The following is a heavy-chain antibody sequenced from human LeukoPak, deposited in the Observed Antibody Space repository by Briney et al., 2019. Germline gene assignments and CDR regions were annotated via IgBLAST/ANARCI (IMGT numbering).Heavy chain of an antibody. CDR3: ARGSTRQYDP. CDR2: VHHSENS. D-gene: IGHD2-2*01. J-gene: IGHJ5*02. CDR1: GVTVNSHY. Sequence: SETLSLTCSVSGVTVNSHYWSWIRQSPGKGLEWIAYVHHSENSNSNPSLKSRVTTSVDTSRNHFSLKLTSVTAADTAIYYCARGSTRQYDPWGQGILVTVSS. V-gene: IGHV4-59*02.